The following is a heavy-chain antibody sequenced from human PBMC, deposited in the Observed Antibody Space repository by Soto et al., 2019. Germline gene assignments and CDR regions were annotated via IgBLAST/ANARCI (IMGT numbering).Heavy chain of an antibody. J-gene: IGHJ4*02. CDR2: ISPSNGNT. Sequence: ASVKVSCKASGYSFTNYGLTWVRQAPGQGLEWMGWISPSNGNTNYAQKLHGRVTMTTDTSTSTAHMELRSLTSDDTAVYYCVRVLGAAGAFDYWGQGVLVTVSS. CDR3: VRVLGAAGAFDY. CDR1: GYSFTNYG. D-gene: IGHD6-13*01. V-gene: IGHV1-18*01.